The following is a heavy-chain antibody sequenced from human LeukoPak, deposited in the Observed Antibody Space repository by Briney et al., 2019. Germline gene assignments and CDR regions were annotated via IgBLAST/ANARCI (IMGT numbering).Heavy chain of an antibody. CDR2: IYHSGST. J-gene: IGHJ4*02. CDR1: GGSISSSSYY. D-gene: IGHD2-2*01. CDR3: ARSGYAPARTDY. V-gene: IGHV4-39*07. Sequence: PSETLSLTCTVSGGSISSSSYYWGWIRQPPGKGLEWIGSIYHSGSTYYNPSLKSRVTISVDTSKNQFSLKLSSVTAADTAVYYCARSGYAPARTDYWGQGTLVTVSS.